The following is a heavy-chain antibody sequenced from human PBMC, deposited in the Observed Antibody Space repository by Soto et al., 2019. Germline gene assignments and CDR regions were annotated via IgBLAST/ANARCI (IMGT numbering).Heavy chain of an antibody. CDR2: ISSSGSTI. CDR1: GFTFSGYE. J-gene: IGHJ6*02. Sequence: GGSLRLSCAASGFTFSGYEMNWVRQAPGKGLEWVSYISSSGSTIYYADSVKGRFTISRDNAKNSLYLQMNSLRAEDTAVYYCARMTTGGMDVWGQGTTVTVSS. CDR3: ARMTTGGMDV. V-gene: IGHV3-48*03. D-gene: IGHD3-10*01.